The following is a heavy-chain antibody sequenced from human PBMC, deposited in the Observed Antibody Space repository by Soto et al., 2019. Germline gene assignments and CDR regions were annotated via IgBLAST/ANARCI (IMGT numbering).Heavy chain of an antibody. CDR3: ATSNWFDP. Sequence: QLQLQEPGPGLVKPSETLSLTCTVSGGSISSRGSYWGWIRQPPGKGLEWIGTIYYSGSTYYNPSLKSRVTISVDTSKNQFSLKLSSVTAADTAVYYCATSNWFDPWGQGTLVTVSS. CDR1: GGSISSRGSY. CDR2: IYYSGST. J-gene: IGHJ5*02. V-gene: IGHV4-39*01.